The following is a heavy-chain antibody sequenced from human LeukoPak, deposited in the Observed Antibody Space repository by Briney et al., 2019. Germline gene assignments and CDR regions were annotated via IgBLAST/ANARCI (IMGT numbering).Heavy chain of an antibody. CDR1: GFTVSSNY. CDR3: AKWGDYDVLTGYYVSDY. Sequence: PGGSLRLSCAASGFTVSSNYVSWVRQAPGKGLEWVSAITGSGGNTYYADSVKGRFTISRDNSKNTVFLQMNSLRAEDTAVYYCAKWGDYDVLTGYYVSDYWGQGTLVTVSS. D-gene: IGHD3-9*01. J-gene: IGHJ4*02. V-gene: IGHV3-23*01. CDR2: ITGSGGNT.